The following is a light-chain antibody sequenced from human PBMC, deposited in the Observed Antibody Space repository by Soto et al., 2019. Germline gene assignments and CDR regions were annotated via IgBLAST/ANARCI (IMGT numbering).Light chain of an antibody. CDR3: QQYNNWPPYT. V-gene: IGKV3-15*01. CDR1: QSVSSN. CDR2: GAS. Sequence: EIVMTQSPANLSVSPGERATLSCRASQSVSSNLAWYQQKPSQAPRLLIYGASTKATGIPARFSGSGSGTEYTLTISSLQSEDFAVYYCQQYNNWPPYTFGQGTKLEIK. J-gene: IGKJ2*01.